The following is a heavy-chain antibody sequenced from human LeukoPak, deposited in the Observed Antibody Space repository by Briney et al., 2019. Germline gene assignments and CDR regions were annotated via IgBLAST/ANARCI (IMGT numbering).Heavy chain of an antibody. CDR3: ARRAVDDAFDI. CDR1: GFTFSSYA. V-gene: IGHV3-23*01. Sequence: GGSLRLSCVPSGFTFSSYAMSWVRQAPGKGLEWVSGISGSGGSTYYADSVKGRFTISRDNSKNTLYAQMNSLRSEDTAVYYCARRAVDDAFDIWGQGTMVTVSS. CDR2: ISGSGGST. J-gene: IGHJ3*02. D-gene: IGHD2-21*01.